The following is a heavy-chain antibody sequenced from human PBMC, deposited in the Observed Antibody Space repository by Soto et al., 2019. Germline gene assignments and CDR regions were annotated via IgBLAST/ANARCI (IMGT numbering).Heavy chain of an antibody. Sequence: ASVKVSCNASGYTFTTYYMYWVRQAPGQGLEWMGIIKPSGGSTSFEQKFQRRVTMTRDTSTSKVYMEMISLTSEETAVYYCARDVGMALRPYLDXWGQGTLVT. V-gene: IGHV1-46*01. CDR2: IKPSGGST. J-gene: IGHJ4*02. CDR1: GYTFTTYY. D-gene: IGHD6-6*01. CDR3: ARDVGMALRPYLDX.